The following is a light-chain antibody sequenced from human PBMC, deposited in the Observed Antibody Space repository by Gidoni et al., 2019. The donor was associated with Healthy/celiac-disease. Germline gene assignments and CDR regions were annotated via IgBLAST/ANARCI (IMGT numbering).Light chain of an antibody. Sequence: QSVLTQPPSASGTPGQRVPISCSGSSSNIGSNTVNWYQQLPGTAPKLLIYSNNQRPSGAPDRFSGSKSGTSASLAISGLQSEDEADYYCAAWDDSLNGLYVFGTGTKVTVL. J-gene: IGLJ1*01. CDR2: SNN. CDR1: SSNIGSNT. CDR3: AAWDDSLNGLYV. V-gene: IGLV1-44*01.